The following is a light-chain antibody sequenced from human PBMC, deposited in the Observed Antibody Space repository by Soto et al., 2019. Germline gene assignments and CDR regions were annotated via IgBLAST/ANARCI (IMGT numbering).Light chain of an antibody. V-gene: IGLV2-14*01. CDR1: SSDVGGYNY. CDR3: SSYTSSSTYSV. J-gene: IGLJ1*01. CDR2: EVS. Sequence: QSALTQPASVSGSPGQSITISCTGTSSDVGGYNYVSWYQQHPGKAPKLMIYEVSNRPSGVSNRFSGSKSGNTASLTISGLXAEDEADYYCSSYTSSSTYSVFGTGTKVTVL.